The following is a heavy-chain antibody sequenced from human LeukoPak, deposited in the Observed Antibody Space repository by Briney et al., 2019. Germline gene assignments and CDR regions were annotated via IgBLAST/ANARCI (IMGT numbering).Heavy chain of an antibody. CDR3: AREREWLDYYYYYMDV. CDR1: AFSFSDYS. CDR2: ISSRSRHV. Sequence: GGSLRLSCAASAFSFSDYSMNWVRQAPGKGLEWVSSISSRSRHVYYAASVQGRFTISRDDAKNSLYLQMNSLRVEDMAVYYCAREREWLDYYYYYMDVWGKGTTVTVSS. D-gene: IGHD3-3*01. J-gene: IGHJ6*03. V-gene: IGHV3-21*01.